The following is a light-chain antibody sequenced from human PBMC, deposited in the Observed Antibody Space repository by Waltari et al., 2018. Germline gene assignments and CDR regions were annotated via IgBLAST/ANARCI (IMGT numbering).Light chain of an antibody. V-gene: IGLV1-44*01. CDR2: GND. CDR3: AAWDKSLSGPV. J-gene: IGLJ3*02. Sequence: QSALTQPPSVSGTPGQRVTISCSTSSSDIGSATVNWYQQLPGTAPKLRIFGNDQRPSGVPDRFSGSTSGPSAALAIRGLQSEDEADYYCAAWDKSLSGPVFGGGTKLTVL. CDR1: SSDIGSAT.